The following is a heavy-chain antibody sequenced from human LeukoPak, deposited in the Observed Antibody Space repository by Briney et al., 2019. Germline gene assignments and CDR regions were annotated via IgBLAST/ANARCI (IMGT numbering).Heavy chain of an antibody. J-gene: IGHJ4*02. CDR3: ARSLLGVTPPDY. D-gene: IGHD3-22*01. CDR1: GYTFTDFY. Sequence: ASVKVSCKASGYTFTDFYIHWVRQAPGQGLEWMGWINPNSGGTNYAQKFQGRVTMTRDTSISTAYMELSRLRSDDTAVYYCARSLLGVTPPDYWGQGTLVTVSS. V-gene: IGHV1-2*02. CDR2: INPNSGGT.